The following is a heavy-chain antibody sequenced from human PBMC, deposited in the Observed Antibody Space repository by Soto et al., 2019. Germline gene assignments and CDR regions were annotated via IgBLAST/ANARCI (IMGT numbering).Heavy chain of an antibody. D-gene: IGHD6-19*01. CDR2: IYYSGST. Sequence: LSLTYKGSGGNESRSCWSWNQQTPGKGLEWIGYIYYSGSTNYNPSLKSRVTISVDTSKNQFSLKLSSVTAADTAVYYCARDKEYSSGWDYWGQGTLVTLSS. J-gene: IGHJ4*02. V-gene: IGHV4-59*02. CDR1: GGNESRSC. CDR3: ARDKEYSSGWDY.